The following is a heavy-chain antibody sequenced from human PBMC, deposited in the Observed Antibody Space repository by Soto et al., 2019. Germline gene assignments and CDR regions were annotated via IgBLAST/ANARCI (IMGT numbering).Heavy chain of an antibody. CDR1: GFIFSNAW. Sequence: EVQLVESGGGLVKPGGSLRLSCAASGFIFSNAWMSWVRQAPGKGLEWVGLIKKKADGGTTDYAAPLKGRFTISRDDSKNTLYLQMSRRKTEDTAVYYCRTQWLDWGQGTLVTVSS. CDR2: IKKKADGGTT. D-gene: IGHD6-19*01. J-gene: IGHJ4*02. V-gene: IGHV3-15*01. CDR3: RTQWLD.